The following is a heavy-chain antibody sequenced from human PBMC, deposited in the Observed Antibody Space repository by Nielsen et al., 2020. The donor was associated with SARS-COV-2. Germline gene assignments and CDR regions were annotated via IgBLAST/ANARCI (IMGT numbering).Heavy chain of an antibody. J-gene: IGHJ5*01. Sequence: SETLSLTCTVSGGSISNVGYYWSWIRQHPGTGLEWLGYIYYSGSAQYNPSLESRVSMSVDTSNNYFSLSLTSVTAADTAVYYCARVDYGDYGAGMWFDSWGQGILVTVSS. CDR1: GGSISNVGYY. V-gene: IGHV4-31*03. D-gene: IGHD4-17*01. CDR3: ARVDYGDYGAGMWFDS. CDR2: IYYSGSA.